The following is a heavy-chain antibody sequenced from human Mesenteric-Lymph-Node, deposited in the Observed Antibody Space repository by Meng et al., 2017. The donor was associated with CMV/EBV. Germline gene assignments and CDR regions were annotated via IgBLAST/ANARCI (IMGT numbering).Heavy chain of an antibody. V-gene: IGHV3-30*02. CDR1: GFTVNTYG. J-gene: IGHJ4*02. CDR3: ARDQYRNTPYSFDY. CDR2: IRFDGSDK. D-gene: IGHD4-11*01. Sequence: ASGFTVNTYGMPWVRQAPGKELEWVGFIRFDGSDKHNADSVKGRFAISRDNSKNTLFLQMNSLRAEDTAVYYCARDQYRNTPYSFDYWGQGTLVTVSS.